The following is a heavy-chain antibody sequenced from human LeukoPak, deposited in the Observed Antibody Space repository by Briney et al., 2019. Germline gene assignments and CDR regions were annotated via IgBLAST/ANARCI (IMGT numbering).Heavy chain of an antibody. J-gene: IGHJ4*02. D-gene: IGHD6-6*01. CDR2: INPSGGGT. CDR3: ARSPDPSIAVRLPEGY. V-gene: IGHV1-46*01. CDR1: GYTLTNYY. Sequence: GASVKVSCKASGYTLTNYYIHWVRQAPGQGLEWMGIINPSGGGTRYAQKFQDRVTMTRDTSTSTVYMELSSLRSEDTAVYYCARSPDPSIAVRLPEGYWGQGTLVTVSS.